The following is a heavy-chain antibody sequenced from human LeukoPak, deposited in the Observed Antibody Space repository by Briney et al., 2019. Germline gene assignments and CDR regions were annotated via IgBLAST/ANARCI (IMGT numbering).Heavy chain of an antibody. J-gene: IGHJ1*01. CDR2: MNPNSGNT. V-gene: IGHV1-8*01. CDR1: GYTFTSYD. CDR3: ARSYHDSSGYYSYEYFQH. Sequence: ASVKVSCKASGYTFTSYDINWVRQATGQGLEWMGWMNPNSGNTGYAQKFQGRVTMTRNTSISTAYMELSSLRSEDTAVYYCARSYHDSSGYYSYEYFQHWGQGTLVTVSS. D-gene: IGHD3-22*01.